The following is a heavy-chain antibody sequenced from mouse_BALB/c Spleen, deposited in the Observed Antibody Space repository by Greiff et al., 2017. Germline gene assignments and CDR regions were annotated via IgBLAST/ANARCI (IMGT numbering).Heavy chain of an antibody. D-gene: IGHD1-1*01. V-gene: IGHV1-37*01. CDR1: GYSFTGYF. J-gene: IGHJ4*01. CDR2: INPYNGDT. Sequence: EVKLQESGPELVKPGASVKISCKASGYSFTGYFMNWVKQSHGKSLEWIGRINPYNGDTFYNQKFKGKATLTVDKSSSTAHMELLSLTSEDSAVYYCGTTVVDYAMDYWGQGTSVTVSS. CDR3: GTTVVDYAMDY.